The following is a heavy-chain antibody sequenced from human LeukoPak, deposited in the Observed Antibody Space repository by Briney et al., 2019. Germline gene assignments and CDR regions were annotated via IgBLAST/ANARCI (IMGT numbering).Heavy chain of an antibody. J-gene: IGHJ6*02. CDR2: ITGSGGET. D-gene: IGHD2-21*02. V-gene: IGHV3-23*01. CDR1: GYTFSSYA. CDR3: AKCGIEVGTATAVSSYYYGVDV. Sequence: GGSLRLSCAASGYTFSSYAMSWVRQAPGKGLEWVSSITGSGGETFYADSVKGRFTISRDNSKNTLNLQMNSLKAEDTAVYYCAKCGIEVGTATAVSSYYYGVDVWGQGTTVTVS.